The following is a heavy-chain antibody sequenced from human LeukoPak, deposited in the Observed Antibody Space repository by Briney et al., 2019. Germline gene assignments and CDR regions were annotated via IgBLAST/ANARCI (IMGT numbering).Heavy chain of an antibody. V-gene: IGHV3-23*01. CDR3: AKDGFVTPAGHFDY. Sequence: PGGSLRLSCAASGFTFSTYAMSWVRQAPGKGLEWVSVISGSDGNTYYADSVKGRFTISRDNSKNTLYLQMNSLTAEDTALYYCAKDGFVTPAGHFDYWGQGTLVTVSS. CDR2: ISGSDGNT. D-gene: IGHD2-2*01. J-gene: IGHJ4*02. CDR1: GFTFSTYA.